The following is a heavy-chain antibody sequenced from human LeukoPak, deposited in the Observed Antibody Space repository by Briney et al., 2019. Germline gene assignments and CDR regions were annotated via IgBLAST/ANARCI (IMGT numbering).Heavy chain of an antibody. V-gene: IGHV4-39*07. J-gene: IGHJ4*02. D-gene: IGHD5-12*01. CDR3: ARDVVSGYDRDY. CDR1: GGSISSSSYY. Sequence: PSETLSLTCTVSGGSISSSSYYWGWIRQPPGKGLEWIGSIYYSGSTYYNPSLKSRVTISVDTSKNQFSLKLSSVTAADTAVYYCARDVVSGYDRDYWGQGTLVTVSS. CDR2: IYYSGST.